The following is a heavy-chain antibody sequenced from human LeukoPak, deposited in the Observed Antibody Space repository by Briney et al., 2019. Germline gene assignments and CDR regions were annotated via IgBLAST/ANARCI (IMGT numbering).Heavy chain of an antibody. J-gene: IGHJ4*02. Sequence: ASVKVSCKASGYTFSNYGISWVRQAPGQGLEWMGWISAYNINTNFAQKLQGSVTMTTDTSTNTAYMELRSLRSDDTAVYYCASWAGYCSSNNCYATSLDYWGQGTLVTVSA. CDR3: ASWAGYCSSNNCYATSLDY. CDR1: GYTFSNYG. V-gene: IGHV1-18*01. CDR2: ISAYNINT. D-gene: IGHD2-2*01.